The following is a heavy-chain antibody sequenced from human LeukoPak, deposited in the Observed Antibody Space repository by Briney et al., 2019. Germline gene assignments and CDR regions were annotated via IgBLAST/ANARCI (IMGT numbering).Heavy chain of an antibody. CDR2: ISAYNGNT. CDR1: GYTFTSYG. V-gene: IGHV1-18*01. J-gene: IGHJ4*02. Sequence: ASVKVSCKASGYTFTSYGISWVRQAPGQGLEWMGWISAYNGNTNYAQKFQGRVTMTRDTSISTAYMELSRLRSDDTAVYYCARGWDYFDYWGQGTLVTVSS. D-gene: IGHD5-24*01. CDR3: ARGWDYFDY.